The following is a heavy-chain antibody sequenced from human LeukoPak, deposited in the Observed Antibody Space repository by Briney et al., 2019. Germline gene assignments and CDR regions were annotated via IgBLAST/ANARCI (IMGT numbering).Heavy chain of an antibody. CDR3: AIDPNWGTHS. J-gene: IGHJ5*01. V-gene: IGHV3-23*01. D-gene: IGHD7-27*01. CDR2: IGSSGGGI. Sequence: GGSLRLSCAASGFTFSTYTMYWVRHPPGKRLEWVSIIGSSGGGIHYADSVKGRFTISRDNSKNALYLQMNSLRVEDTAVYYCAIDPNWGTHSWGHGVLVTVSS. CDR1: GFTFSTYT.